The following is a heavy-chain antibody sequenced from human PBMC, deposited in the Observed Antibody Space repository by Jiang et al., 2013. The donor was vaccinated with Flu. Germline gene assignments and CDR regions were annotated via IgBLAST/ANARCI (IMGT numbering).Heavy chain of an antibody. J-gene: IGHJ4*02. V-gene: IGHV3-11*06. CDR1: GFTFSDYY. Sequence: VQLVESGGGLVKPGGSLRLSCAASGFTFSDYYMSWIRQAPGKGLEWVSYISSSSSYTNYADSVKGRFTISRDNAKNSLYLQMNSLRAEDTAVYYCARIRRYCSSTSCYWGRLYYFDYWGQGTLVTVSS. D-gene: IGHD2-2*01. CDR3: ARIRRYCSSTSCYWGRLYYFDY. CDR2: ISSSSSYT.